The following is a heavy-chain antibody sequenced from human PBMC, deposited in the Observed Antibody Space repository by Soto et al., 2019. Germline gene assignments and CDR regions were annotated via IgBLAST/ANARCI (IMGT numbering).Heavy chain of an antibody. D-gene: IGHD3-3*01. CDR1: GGSIISGGYY. V-gene: IGHV4-31*03. Sequence: PSETLSLSCTFSGGSIISGGYYWSWIRQPPGKGLEWIGYIYYSGSTYYNPSLKSRVTISVDTSKNQFSLKLSSVTAADTAVYYCARVNGSIFGVVNYGMDVWGQGNTVTVS. CDR3: ARVNGSIFGVVNYGMDV. CDR2: IYYSGST. J-gene: IGHJ6*02.